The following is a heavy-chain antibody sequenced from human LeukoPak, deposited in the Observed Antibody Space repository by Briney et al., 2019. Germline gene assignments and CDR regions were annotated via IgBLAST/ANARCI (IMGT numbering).Heavy chain of an antibody. CDR2: INSDDSRT. Sequence: GGSLRLSCAASGFTFSNYWMHWVRQVPGKGLVWVSRINSDDSRTTYADSVKGRFTISRDNAKKSLYLQMNSLRAEDTAVYYCARDVWDSNSYYYGMDVWGQGTTVTVSS. CDR3: ARDVWDSNSYYYGMDV. D-gene: IGHD1-26*01. V-gene: IGHV3-74*01. J-gene: IGHJ6*02. CDR1: GFTFSNYW.